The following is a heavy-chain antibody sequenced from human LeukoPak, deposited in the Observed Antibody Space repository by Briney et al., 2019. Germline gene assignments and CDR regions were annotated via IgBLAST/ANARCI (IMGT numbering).Heavy chain of an antibody. CDR3: AREGGSIQLRSYYFDY. CDR1: GGSFSGYY. V-gene: IGHV4-59*01. J-gene: IGHJ4*02. D-gene: IGHD5-18*01. CDR2: IYYSGST. Sequence: KPSETLSLTCAVYGGSFSGYYWSWIRQPPGKGLEWIGYIYYSGSTNYNPSLKSRVTISVDTSKNQFSLKLSSVTAADTAVYYCAREGGSIQLRSYYFDYWGQGTLVTVSS.